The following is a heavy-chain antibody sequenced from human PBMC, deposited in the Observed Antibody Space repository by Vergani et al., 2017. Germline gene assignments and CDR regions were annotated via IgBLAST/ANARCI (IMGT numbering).Heavy chain of an antibody. D-gene: IGHD3/OR15-3a*01. CDR3: ARGQTGYSRDWSTYFFYMDV. CDR2: IYHSGST. J-gene: IGHJ6*03. V-gene: IGHV4-30-2*01. Sequence: QLQLQESGSGLVKPSQTLSLTCAVSGGSINSGGYSWSWIRQPPGKGLEWIGYIYHSGSTYYNPSLKSRVTISVDMSKNQFSLKLSSVTAADTAVYYCARGQTGYSRDWSTYFFYMDVWGKGTTVTVSS. CDR1: GGSINSGGYS.